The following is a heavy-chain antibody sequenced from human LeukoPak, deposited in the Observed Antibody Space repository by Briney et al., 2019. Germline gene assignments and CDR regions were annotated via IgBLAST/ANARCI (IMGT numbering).Heavy chain of an antibody. CDR2: IYYSGST. D-gene: IGHD2-2*01. CDR1: GGSVSSGSYY. V-gene: IGHV4-61*01. CDR3: AATEVVVPAAPFETFDY. J-gene: IGHJ4*02. Sequence: SETMSLTCTVSGGSVSSGSYYWSWIRQPPGKGLEWIGYIYYSGSTNYNPSLKSRVTISVDTSKNQFSLKLSSVTAADTAVYYCAATEVVVPAAPFETFDYWGQGTLVTVSS.